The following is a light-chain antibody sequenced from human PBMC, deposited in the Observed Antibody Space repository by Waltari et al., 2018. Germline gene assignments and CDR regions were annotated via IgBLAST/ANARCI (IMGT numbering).Light chain of an antibody. CDR2: EVT. J-gene: IGLJ2*01. V-gene: IGLV2-8*01. CDR1: SNDVGGYNF. Sequence: QSALTQPPSASGSPGQSVTISCTGTSNDVGGYNFVSWYQQHPGKAPKLMIFEVTKRPSGVPARFAGSKSGNTASLTVSGLQAEDEADYYCTSYAGSNKAVFGGGTKLTVL. CDR3: TSYAGSNKAV.